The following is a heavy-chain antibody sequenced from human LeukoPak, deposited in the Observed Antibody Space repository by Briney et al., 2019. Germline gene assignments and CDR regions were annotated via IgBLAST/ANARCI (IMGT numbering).Heavy chain of an antibody. CDR1: GFNFSNYW. V-gene: IGHV3-7*01. J-gene: IGHJ4*02. Sequence: GGSLRLSCAASGFNFSNYWMSWVRQAPGKGLEWVAHINKDGSEIYYVDSVKGRFTISRDNAKSSLSLQMNSLRVEDTAVYYCARDKVTYWGQGILVTVSS. CDR3: ARDKVTY. CDR2: INKDGSEI.